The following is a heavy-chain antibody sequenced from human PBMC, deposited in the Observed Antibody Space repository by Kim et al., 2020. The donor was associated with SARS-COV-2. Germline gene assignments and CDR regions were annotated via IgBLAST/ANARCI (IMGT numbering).Heavy chain of an antibody. D-gene: IGHD3-22*01. Sequence: GRFTISRDNAKNSLYLQMNSLRAEDTALYYCAKDMRGLGYYYDSSGSFDYWGQGTLVTVSS. V-gene: IGHV3-9*01. J-gene: IGHJ4*02. CDR3: AKDMRGLGYYYDSSGSFDY.